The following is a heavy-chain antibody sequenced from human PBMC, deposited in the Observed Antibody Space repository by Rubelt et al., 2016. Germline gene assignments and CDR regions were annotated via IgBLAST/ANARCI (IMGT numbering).Heavy chain of an antibody. D-gene: IGHD3-22*01. J-gene: IGHJ5*02. V-gene: IGHV5-51*01. CDR2: IYPGDSDT. CDR3: ARHETEYYDSSGYRNWFDP. Sequence: PGKGLEWMGIIYPGDSDTRYSPSFQGQVTISADKSISTADLQWSSLKASDTAMYYCARHETEYYDSSGYRNWFDPWGQGTLVTVSS.